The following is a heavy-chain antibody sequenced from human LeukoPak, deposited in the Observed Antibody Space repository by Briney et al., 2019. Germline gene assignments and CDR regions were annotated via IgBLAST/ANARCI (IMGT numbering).Heavy chain of an antibody. CDR1: GGTFSSYT. Sequence: SSVKVSCKASGGTFSSYTISWVGQAPGQRLEWMGRIIPILGTANYAQKFQGRVTITADKSTSTAYMELSSLRSEDTAVYYCARDMVPAAIDVVRFDPWGQGTRVTVSS. J-gene: IGHJ5*02. D-gene: IGHD2-2*02. CDR3: ARDMVPAAIDVVRFDP. CDR2: IIPILGTA. V-gene: IGHV1-69*08.